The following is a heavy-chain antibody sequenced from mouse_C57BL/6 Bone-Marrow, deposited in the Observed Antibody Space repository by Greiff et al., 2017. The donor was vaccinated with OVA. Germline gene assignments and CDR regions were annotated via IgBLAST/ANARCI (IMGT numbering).Heavy chain of an antibody. J-gene: IGHJ4*01. V-gene: IGHV7-1*01. CDR3: ARDDYYGSRGMDY. D-gene: IGHD1-1*01. CDR1: GFTFSDFY. CDR2: RRNKANDYTT. Sequence: VQLKESGGGLVQSGRSLRLSCATSGFTFSDFYMEWVRQAPGKGLEWIAARRNKANDYTTEYSASVKGRFIVSRDTSQSILYLQMNALRAEDTAIYYCARDDYYGSRGMDYWGQGTSVTVSS.